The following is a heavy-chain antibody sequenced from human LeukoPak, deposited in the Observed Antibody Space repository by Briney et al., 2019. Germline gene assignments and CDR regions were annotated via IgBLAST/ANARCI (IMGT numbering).Heavy chain of an antibody. D-gene: IGHD2-15*01. CDR1: GCSISSHY. CDR2: ISNSGST. V-gene: IGHV4-59*11. J-gene: IGHJ6*03. Sequence: SETLSLTCIVSGCSISSHYWTWLRQSPAKGLEWMGDISNSGSTCYKPSLKSRVTISIDTSKNQFSLKLSSVTAADTAVYYCGRDALVGYFSYYYMDVWGKGTTVTVSS. CDR3: GRDALVGYFSYYYMDV.